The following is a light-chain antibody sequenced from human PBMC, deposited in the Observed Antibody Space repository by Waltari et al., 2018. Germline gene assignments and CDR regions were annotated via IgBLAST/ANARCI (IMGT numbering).Light chain of an antibody. V-gene: IGLV1-51*01. CDR2: DNS. CDR3: GTWDSSLTAGV. Sequence: QSVLTQPPSVSAAPGQKVTISCSGSSSKLGKNYVTWYQQLPGTAPKVLIYDNSKRPSGIPDRFSGSRSGTSATLGITGLQTGDEADYYCGTWDSSLTAGVFGGGTKLTVL. CDR1: SSKLGKNY. J-gene: IGLJ2*01.